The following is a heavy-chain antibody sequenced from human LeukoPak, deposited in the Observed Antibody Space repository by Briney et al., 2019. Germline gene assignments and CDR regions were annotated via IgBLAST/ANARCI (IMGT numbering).Heavy chain of an antibody. J-gene: IGHJ4*02. Sequence: PGGSLRLSCAASGFTFSSYAMHWVRQAPGKGLEWVAAISYDGSNKRYADSVKGRFTISRDNSKNTLYLQMNSLRVDNTAVYYCARGLRIAVAGNIDYWGQGTLVTVSS. V-gene: IGHV3-30*04. CDR1: GFTFSSYA. D-gene: IGHD6-19*01. CDR3: ARGLRIAVAGNIDY. CDR2: ISYDGSNK.